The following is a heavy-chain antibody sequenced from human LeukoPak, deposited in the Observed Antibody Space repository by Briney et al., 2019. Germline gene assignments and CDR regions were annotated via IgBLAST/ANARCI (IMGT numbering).Heavy chain of an antibody. CDR2: ISSSSSYI. D-gene: IGHD5-18*01. J-gene: IGHJ3*02. Sequence: GGSLRLSCAASGFTFNSYSMNWVRQAPGKGLEWVSSISSSSSYISYADSVKGRFTISRDNAKNSLYLQMNSLRAEDTAVYYCARGSSGYSYGHDAFDIWGQGTMVTVSS. CDR1: GFTFNSYS. CDR3: ARGSSGYSYGHDAFDI. V-gene: IGHV3-21*01.